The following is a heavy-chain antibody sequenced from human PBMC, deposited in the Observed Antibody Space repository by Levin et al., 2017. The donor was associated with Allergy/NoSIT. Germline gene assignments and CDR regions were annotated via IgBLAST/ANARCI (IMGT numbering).Heavy chain of an antibody. CDR3: ATFDYSSYGYYFDY. CDR2: IRGSDDST. CDR1: GFTFNAYG. D-gene: IGHD4-11*01. J-gene: IGHJ4*02. Sequence: GGSLRLSCAVSGFTFNAYGMTWVRQAPGKGLEWVSTIRGSDDSTYYTDSVRGRFTISRDTSEDTLYLQMNSLRADDTAVYYCATFDYSSYGYYFDYWGQGTLVTVSS. V-gene: IGHV3-23*01.